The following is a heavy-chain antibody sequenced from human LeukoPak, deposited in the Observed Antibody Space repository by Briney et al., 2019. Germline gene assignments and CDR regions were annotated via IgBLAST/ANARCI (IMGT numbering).Heavy chain of an antibody. V-gene: IGHV1-18*01. J-gene: IGHJ4*02. CDR2: ISAYNGNT. Sequence: GASVKVSCKASSYTFTSYGISWVRQAPGQGLEWMGWISAYNGNTNYAQKLQGRVTMTTDTSTSTAYMELRSLRSDDTAVYYCARDFQYPSGQWLVRGNIDYWGQGTLVTVSS. CDR3: ARDFQYPSGQWLVRGNIDY. CDR1: SYTFTSYG. D-gene: IGHD6-19*01.